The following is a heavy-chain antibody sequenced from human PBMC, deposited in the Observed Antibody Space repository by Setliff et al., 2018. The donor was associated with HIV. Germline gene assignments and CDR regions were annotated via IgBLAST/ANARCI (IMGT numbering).Heavy chain of an antibody. D-gene: IGHD6-19*01. CDR3: ARPKDSSGWSPFDY. CDR2: INFGGST. V-gene: IGHV4-34*01. J-gene: IGHJ4*02. Sequence: PSETLSLTCAVYGGSFSGYYWSWIRQTPGEGLEWIGEINFGGSTKYNPSLKSRVTISEDTSKNQFSLKLRSVTAADTAVYYCARPKDSSGWSPFDYWGQGTLVTVSS. CDR1: GGSFSGYY.